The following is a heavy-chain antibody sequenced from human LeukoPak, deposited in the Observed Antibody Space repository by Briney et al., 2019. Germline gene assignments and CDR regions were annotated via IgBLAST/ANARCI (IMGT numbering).Heavy chain of an antibody. CDR1: GFTFSSYA. CDR2: ISYDGSNK. J-gene: IGHJ4*02. CDR3: ARDRDCSSTSCSQGLDY. Sequence: GGSLRLSCAASGFTFSSYAMHWVRQAPGKGLEWVAVISYDGSNKYYADSVKGRFTISRDNSKNTLYLQMNSLRAEDTAVYYCARDRDCSSTSCSQGLDYWGQGTLVTVSS. D-gene: IGHD2-2*01. V-gene: IGHV3-30*04.